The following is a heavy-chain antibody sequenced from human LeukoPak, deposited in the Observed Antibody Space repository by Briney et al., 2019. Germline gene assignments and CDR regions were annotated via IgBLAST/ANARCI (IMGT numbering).Heavy chain of an antibody. V-gene: IGHV4-34*01. CDR2: INHSGST. CDR3: ARPRISTRWFDP. D-gene: IGHD5/OR15-5a*01. CDR1: GGSFSGYY. Sequence: SETLSLTCAFYGGSFSGYYWTWIRQPPGKGLEWIGEINHSGSTNFHPSLKSRVTISLDTSKNQFSLKLSSVTAADTAVYYCARPRISTRWFDPWGQGTLVTVSS. J-gene: IGHJ5*02.